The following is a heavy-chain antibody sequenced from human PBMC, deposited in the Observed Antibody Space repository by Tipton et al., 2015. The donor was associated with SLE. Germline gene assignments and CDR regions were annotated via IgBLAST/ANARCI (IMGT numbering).Heavy chain of an antibody. CDR1: GGSISSYY. CDR2: IYTSGST. Sequence: TLSLTCTVSGGSISSYYWSWIRQPAGKGLEWTGRIYTSGSTNYNPSLKSRVTMSVDTSKNQFSLKLSSVTAADTAVYYCARDGGSGSMSDAFDIWGQGTMVTVSS. J-gene: IGHJ3*02. V-gene: IGHV4-4*07. CDR3: ARDGGSGSMSDAFDI. D-gene: IGHD3-10*01.